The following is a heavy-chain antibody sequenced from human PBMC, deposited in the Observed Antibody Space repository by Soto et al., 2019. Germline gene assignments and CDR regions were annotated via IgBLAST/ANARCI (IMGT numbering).Heavy chain of an antibody. CDR1: GFTFISYS. D-gene: IGHD6-19*01. CDR3: ARDPDPFPPTYISGFYHDSFDI. J-gene: IGHJ3*02. V-gene: IGHV3-30-3*01. Sequence: PGGSLRLSCAASGFTFISYSMHWVRQAPGKGLEWVALISYDGNSKYYGDSVQGRFTISRDNSKSTLHLQLNSLRAEDTAVYYCARDPDPFPPTYISGFYHDSFDIWGQGTMVTVSS. CDR2: ISYDGNSK.